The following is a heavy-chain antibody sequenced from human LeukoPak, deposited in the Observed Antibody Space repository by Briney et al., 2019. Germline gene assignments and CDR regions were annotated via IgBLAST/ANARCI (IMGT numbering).Heavy chain of an antibody. CDR1: GFTVSTNY. D-gene: IGHD5-24*01. V-gene: IGHV3-53*01. CDR2: IYSGGTT. J-gene: IGHJ4*02. CDR3: ARRWVLG. Sequence: GGSLRLSCAASGFTVSTNYMSWVRQAPGKGLEWVSVIYSGGTTYYADSVKGRFTLSRDDSKDTLYLQMNSLRAEDTAVYYCARRWVLGGGQGTLVTVSS.